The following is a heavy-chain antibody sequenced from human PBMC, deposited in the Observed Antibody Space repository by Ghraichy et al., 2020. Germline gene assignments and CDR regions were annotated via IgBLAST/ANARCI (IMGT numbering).Heavy chain of an antibody. CDR2: IYYSGST. Sequence: SQTLSLTCTVSGGSISSSSYYWGWIRQPPGKGLEWIGSIYYSGSTYYNPSLKSRVTISVDTSKNQFSLKLSSVTAADTAVYYCARLTYLLPDYWGQGTLVTVSS. CDR3: ARLTYLLPDY. J-gene: IGHJ4*02. CDR1: GGSISSSSYY. V-gene: IGHV4-39*01.